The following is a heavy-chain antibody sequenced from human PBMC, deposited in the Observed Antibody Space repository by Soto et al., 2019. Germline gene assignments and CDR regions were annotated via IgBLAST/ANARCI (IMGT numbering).Heavy chain of an antibody. Sequence: EVQLLESGGGLVQPGGSLRLSCAASGFTFSNYAMNWVRQAPGKGLEWVSAISGSGGFTYYADSVKGRFTISRDNSKNTLFLKMNSLRAEDTAVFYCAKDGDTNIVGNYFDYWGQGTLVTVSS. CDR1: GFTFSNYA. D-gene: IGHD5-12*01. J-gene: IGHJ4*02. CDR2: ISGSGGFT. V-gene: IGHV3-23*01. CDR3: AKDGDTNIVGNYFDY.